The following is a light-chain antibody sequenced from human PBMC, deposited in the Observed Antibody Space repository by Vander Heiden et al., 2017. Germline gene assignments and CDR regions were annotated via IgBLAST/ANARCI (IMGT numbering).Light chain of an antibody. V-gene: IGKV4-1*01. CDR2: WAS. CDR3: HQYYTAPQT. Sequence: DTVMTQSPDPLPVSLGERATINCNTSQSVLYSSNNKNYLAWYQQKGGQPPKLLIYWASTRETGVPDRFSGSGSGTDFTLTISSLQAEDVAVYYCHQYYTAPQTFGQGTKLEIK. J-gene: IGKJ2*01. CDR1: QSVLYSSNNKNY.